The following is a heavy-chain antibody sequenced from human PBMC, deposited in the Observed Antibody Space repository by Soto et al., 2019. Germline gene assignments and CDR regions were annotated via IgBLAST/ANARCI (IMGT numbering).Heavy chain of an antibody. CDR1: GFSLSTNGVG. CDR3: AHXXXXGXGXYXXKGMDV. Sequence: QITLRESGPTLVKSGQTLTLTCTFSGFSLSTNGVGVGWIRQPPRKALEWLALIYWDDDKRYSSSLKSRLTINKGTSKNQVVLTLTNMDPMDTATYYCAHXXXXGXGXYXXKGMDVWGQGTTVTVSS. CDR2: IYWDDDK. V-gene: IGHV2-5*02. J-gene: IGHJ6*02.